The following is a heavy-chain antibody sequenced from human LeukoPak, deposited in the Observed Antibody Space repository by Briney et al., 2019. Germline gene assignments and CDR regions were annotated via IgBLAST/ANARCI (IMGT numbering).Heavy chain of an antibody. CDR1: GFTFSSNS. V-gene: IGHV3-23*05. CDR2: INYSGNNT. D-gene: IGHD2-15*01. Sequence: HPGGSLRLSCAASGFTFSSNSMGWVRQAPGKGLEWVSAINYSGNNTYYADSVKGRFTISRDNSKNTLYLQMHSLRAEDTAIYYCAKVYCSGGNCYSYFDYWGQGTPVTVAS. CDR3: AKVYCSGGNCYSYFDY. J-gene: IGHJ4*02.